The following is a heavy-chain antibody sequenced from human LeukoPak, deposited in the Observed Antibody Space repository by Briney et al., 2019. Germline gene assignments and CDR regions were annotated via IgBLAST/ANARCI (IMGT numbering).Heavy chain of an antibody. CDR1: GYTFTGYY. Sequence: ASVKVSCKASGYTFTGYYIHWVRQAPGQGLEWMGWINTNSGGTNYAQKFQGRVTMTRDTSISTAYMELSRLRSDDTAVYHCARSDSSSWSFIDYWGQGTLVTVSS. D-gene: IGHD6-13*01. J-gene: IGHJ4*02. CDR2: INTNSGGT. CDR3: ARSDSSSWSFIDY. V-gene: IGHV1-2*02.